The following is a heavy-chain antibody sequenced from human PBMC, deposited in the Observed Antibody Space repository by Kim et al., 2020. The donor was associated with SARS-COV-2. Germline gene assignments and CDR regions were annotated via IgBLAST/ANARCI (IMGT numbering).Heavy chain of an antibody. CDR3: TRDRYQYSSSSRWYAFDI. Sequence: KGRFTIARDDSKSIAYLQMNSLKTEDTAVYYCTRDRYQYSSSSRWYAFDIWGQGTMVTVSS. D-gene: IGHD6-6*01. J-gene: IGHJ3*02. V-gene: IGHV3-49*02.